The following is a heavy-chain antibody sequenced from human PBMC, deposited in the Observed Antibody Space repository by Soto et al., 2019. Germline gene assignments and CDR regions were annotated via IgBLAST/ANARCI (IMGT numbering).Heavy chain of an antibody. V-gene: IGHV1-69*12. J-gene: IGHJ6*02. D-gene: IGHD2-2*01. CDR2: IIPIFGTP. CDR3: ARERSVGYCITTTCPKPFYYYAMDV. CDR1: GGTFTNYA. Sequence: QFQLVQSGAEVKKPGSSLKVSCKASGGTFTNYAFSWVRQAPGQGPEWMGGIIPIFGTPDYAQKFQGRVIITADESTRTVSMELNSLRSDDTAVYYCARERSVGYCITTTCPKPFYYYAMDVWGQGTTVTVSS.